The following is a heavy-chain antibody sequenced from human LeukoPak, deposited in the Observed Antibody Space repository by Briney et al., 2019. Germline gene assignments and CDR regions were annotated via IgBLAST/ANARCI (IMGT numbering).Heavy chain of an antibody. Sequence: GESLKISCQGSGYSFTSYWIGWVRQMPGKGLEWMGIIYPGDSDTRFSPSFQGQVTISADKSISTAYLQWSSLKASDTAMYYCARSRGYCSSTSCHLRAPYFRFDPWGQGTLVTVSS. V-gene: IGHV5-51*01. CDR1: GYSFTSYW. CDR2: IYPGDSDT. J-gene: IGHJ5*02. CDR3: ARSRGYCSSTSCHLRAPYFRFDP. D-gene: IGHD2-2*01.